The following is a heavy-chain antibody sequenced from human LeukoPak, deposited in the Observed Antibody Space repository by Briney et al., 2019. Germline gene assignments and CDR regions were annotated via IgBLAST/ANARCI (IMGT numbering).Heavy chain of an antibody. D-gene: IGHD1-1*01. CDR1: GASFTNYY. CDR3: ARYNWNGPFDY. Sequence: PSETLSLTCTVSGASFTNYYWSWVRQPPGKGLEWFGYISYSGTTNYNPSLKSRVTMSVDTSKNQFSLKLSSVTAADTAVYYCARYNWNGPFDYWGQGTLVTVSS. CDR2: ISYSGTT. J-gene: IGHJ4*02. V-gene: IGHV4-59*12.